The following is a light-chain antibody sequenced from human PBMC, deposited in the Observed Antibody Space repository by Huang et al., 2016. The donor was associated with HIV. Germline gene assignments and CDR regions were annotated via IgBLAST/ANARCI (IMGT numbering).Light chain of an antibody. J-gene: IGKJ1*01. CDR3: MQGTHWPPGT. CDR1: QTLVHTDGNTY. V-gene: IGKV2-30*02. CDR2: KVA. Sequence: DVIMTQSPLLLPVTLGQPAAISCRSSQTLVHTDGNTYLHWFRERPGQYPRRLIYKVANRDSGVPDRFTGSGSGIEFTLTISRVEAEDVGIYYCMQGTHWPPGTFGQGTNMEIK.